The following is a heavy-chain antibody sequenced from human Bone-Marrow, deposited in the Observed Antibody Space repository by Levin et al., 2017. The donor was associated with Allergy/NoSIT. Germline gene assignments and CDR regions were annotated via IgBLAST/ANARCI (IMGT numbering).Heavy chain of an antibody. D-gene: IGHD5-12*01. CDR1: GFTFSNAW. CDR2: IKRKSDGGAT. J-gene: IGHJ4*02. CDR3: AATAGYVGYDFRRYFDS. Sequence: GGSLRLSCAASGFTFSNAWISWVRQAPGKGLEWVGRIKRKSDGGATDYAAPVKGRITISRADSTNTLSLQMSNLKTEDTRVYDCAATAGYVGYDFRRYFDSWGQGTLVVVSS. V-gene: IGHV3-15*01.